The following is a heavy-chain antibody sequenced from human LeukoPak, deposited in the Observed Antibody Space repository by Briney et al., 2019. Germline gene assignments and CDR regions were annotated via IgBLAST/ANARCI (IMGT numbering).Heavy chain of an antibody. J-gene: IGHJ4*02. CDR2: ISGSGGST. CDR1: GFTFSSYA. CDR3: AKGGTYYDILTGLADFDY. Sequence: GGSLRLSCAASGFTFSSYAMSWVRQAPGKGLEWVSAISGSGGSTYYADSVKGRFTISRDNSKNPLYLQMNSLRAEDTAVYYCAKGGTYYDILTGLADFDYWGQGTLVTVSS. D-gene: IGHD3-9*01. V-gene: IGHV3-23*01.